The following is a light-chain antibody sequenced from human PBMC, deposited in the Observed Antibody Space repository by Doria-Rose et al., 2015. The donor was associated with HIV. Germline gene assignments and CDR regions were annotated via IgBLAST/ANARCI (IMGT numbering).Light chain of an antibody. CDR3: QQYYDTPS. CDR1: QSLLYTSKHY. V-gene: IGKV4-1*01. Sequence: VLTQPPESLGMSLGERATLNCKSNQSLLYTSKHYLAWYQQKPGQPPKLLVYWASTRQYVVPARFSGSGSGTDFTLTISSLEAEDVAVYYCQQYYDTPSFGPGTTVDIK. J-gene: IGKJ3*01. CDR2: WAS.